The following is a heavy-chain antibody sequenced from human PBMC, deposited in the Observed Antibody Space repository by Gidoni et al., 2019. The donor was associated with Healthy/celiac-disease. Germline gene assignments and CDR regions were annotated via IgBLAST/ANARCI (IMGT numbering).Heavy chain of an antibody. CDR1: GFTFSSYS. CDR2: ISSSSSTI. CDR3: ASRGIAAAGSRYY. D-gene: IGHD6-13*01. Sequence: EVQLVESGVGLVQPGGSLSLSCAASGFTFSSYSMNGVRQAPGKGLEWVSYISSSSSTIYYADSVKGRFNISRDNAKNSLYLQMTSLRAEDTAVYYCASRGIAAAGSRYYWGQGTLVTVSS. V-gene: IGHV3-48*04. J-gene: IGHJ4*02.